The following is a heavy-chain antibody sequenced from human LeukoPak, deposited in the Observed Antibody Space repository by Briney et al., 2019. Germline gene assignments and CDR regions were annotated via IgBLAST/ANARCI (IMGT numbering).Heavy chain of an antibody. V-gene: IGHV3-48*01. Sequence: PGGSLRLSCAASGFTFSSYSMNWVRQAPGKGLEWVSYISSSSSTIYYADSVKGRFTISRDNSMNTLYLQMNSLRPEDTAVYYCAKQGLVPATAGDWGQGTLVTVSS. D-gene: IGHD2-2*01. CDR2: ISSSSSTI. J-gene: IGHJ4*02. CDR3: AKQGLVPATAGD. CDR1: GFTFSSYS.